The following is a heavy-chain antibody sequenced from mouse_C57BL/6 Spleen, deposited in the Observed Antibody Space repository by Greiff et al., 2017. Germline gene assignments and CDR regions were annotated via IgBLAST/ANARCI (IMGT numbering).Heavy chain of an antibody. V-gene: IGHV1-82*01. Sequence: VQLQQSGPELVKPGASVKISCKASGYAFSSSWMNWVKQRPGKGLEWIGRIYPGDGDTNYNGKFKGKATLTADKSSSTAYMQLSSLTSEDSAVYSCARDYFYSSSYVRAPFDYWGQGTTLTVSS. CDR2: IYPGDGDT. D-gene: IGHD1-1*01. CDR3: ARDYFYSSSYVRAPFDY. J-gene: IGHJ2*01. CDR1: GYAFSSSW.